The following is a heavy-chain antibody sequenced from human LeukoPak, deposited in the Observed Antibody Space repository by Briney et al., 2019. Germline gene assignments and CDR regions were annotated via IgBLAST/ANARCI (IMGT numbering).Heavy chain of an antibody. CDR1: GFTFSSYA. D-gene: IGHD2-8*01. V-gene: IGHV3-23*01. CDR2: ISGSGGST. CDR3: AKDRYIMVYAIRNGDYFDY. J-gene: IGHJ4*02. Sequence: GGSLRLSCAASGFTFSSYAMSWVRQAPGKGLEWVSAISGSGGSTYYADSVKGRFTISRDNSKNTLYLQMNSLRAEDTAVYYCAKDRYIMVYAIRNGDYFDYWGQGTLVTVSS.